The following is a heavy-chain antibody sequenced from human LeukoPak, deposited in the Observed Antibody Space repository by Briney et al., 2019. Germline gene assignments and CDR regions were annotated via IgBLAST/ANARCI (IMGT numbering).Heavy chain of an antibody. CDR1: GFTFSTYA. V-gene: IGHV3-48*03. CDR2: ISSSGSTI. J-gene: IGHJ4*02. Sequence: PGGSLRLSCAASGFTFSTYAMSWVRQAPGKGLEWVSYISSSGSTIYYADSVKGRFTISGDNAKNSLYLQMNSLRGEDTAVYYCARVDTAMAFDYWGQGTLVTVSS. D-gene: IGHD5-18*01. CDR3: ARVDTAMAFDY.